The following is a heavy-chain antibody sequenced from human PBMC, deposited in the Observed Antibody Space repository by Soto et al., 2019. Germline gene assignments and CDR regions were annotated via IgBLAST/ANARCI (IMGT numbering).Heavy chain of an antibody. V-gene: IGHV4-61*01. J-gene: IGHJ3*02. CDR2: MYYSGST. CDR3: ARTRDFWSGNDAFDI. CDR1: CGSVSSGSYY. D-gene: IGHD3-3*01. Sequence: SETLSLTCTVSCGSVSSGSYYWSWIRQPPGKGLEWIGYMYYSGSTNYNPSLKSRVTISLDTSKNQFSLKLSSVTAADTAVYFCARTRDFWSGNDAFDIWGQGTMVTVSS.